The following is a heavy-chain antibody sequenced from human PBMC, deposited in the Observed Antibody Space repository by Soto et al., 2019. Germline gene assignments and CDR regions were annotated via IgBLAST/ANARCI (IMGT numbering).Heavy chain of an antibody. CDR1: GYTFTGYY. CDR3: AREITCIQIPGYYGMDV. J-gene: IGHJ6*02. CDR2: INPNSGGT. V-gene: IGHV1-2*02. D-gene: IGHD5-18*01. Sequence: ASVEVSCEASGYTFTGYYMHWVRQAPGQGLEWMGWINPNSGGTNYAQKFQGRVTMTRDTSISTAYVELSRLRSDDTAVYYCAREITCIQIPGYYGMDVWGQGTTVTVSS.